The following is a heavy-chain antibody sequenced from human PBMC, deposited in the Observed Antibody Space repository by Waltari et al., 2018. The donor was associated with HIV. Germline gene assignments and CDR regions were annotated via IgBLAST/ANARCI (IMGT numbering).Heavy chain of an antibody. CDR1: GYTFTSYT. Sequence: QVQLVQSGAEVKKPGASVKVSCKASGYTFTSYTMHWVRQAPGHSLEWMGWVNVGNGNIKYSQKFKGRVSLTADPSATTANMELRSLRSEDTAVYYCVREWTIERRMDLWGQGTLVTVSS. CDR2: VNVGNGNI. CDR3: VREWTIERRMDL. J-gene: IGHJ5*02. D-gene: IGHD1-1*01. V-gene: IGHV1-3*01.